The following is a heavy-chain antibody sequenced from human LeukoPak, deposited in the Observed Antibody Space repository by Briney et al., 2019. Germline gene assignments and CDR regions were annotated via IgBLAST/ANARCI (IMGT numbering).Heavy chain of an antibody. D-gene: IGHD5-12*01. CDR3: ARADIVATIDY. Sequence: ASVKVSRKASGYTFAGYYMHWVRQAPGQGLEWMGWINPNSGGTNYAQKFQGRVTMTRDTSISTAYMELSRLRSDDTAVYYCARADIVATIDYWGQGTLVTVSS. J-gene: IGHJ4*02. CDR2: INPNSGGT. CDR1: GYTFAGYY. V-gene: IGHV1-2*02.